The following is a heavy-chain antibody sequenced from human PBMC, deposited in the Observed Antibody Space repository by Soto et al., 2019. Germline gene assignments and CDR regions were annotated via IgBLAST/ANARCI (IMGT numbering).Heavy chain of an antibody. CDR1: GGTFNTYT. CDR3: SIGSWSAETFDV. D-gene: IGHD2-2*01. V-gene: IGHV1-69*02. CDR2: IIPMLPVT. Sequence: QVHLIQSGAEVKKPGSSVKVSCKAAGGTFNTYTLFWVRQAPGHGLEWMGRIIPMLPVTNSAQKFQGRLTLNAHKSTGTAFVELTSLTSDDTAVYYCSIGSWSAETFDVWGQGTMVTVSS. J-gene: IGHJ3*01.